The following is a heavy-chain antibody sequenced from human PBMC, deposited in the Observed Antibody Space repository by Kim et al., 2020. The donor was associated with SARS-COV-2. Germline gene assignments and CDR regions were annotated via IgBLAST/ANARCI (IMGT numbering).Heavy chain of an antibody. V-gene: IGHV3-53*01. J-gene: IGHJ4*02. CDR3: ARGYSSSLY. D-gene: IGHD6-13*01. Sequence: GRTDYADSVKGRFTISRDNSKNTLYLQMNSLRAEDTAVYYCARGYSSSLYWGQGTLVTVSS. CDR2: GRT.